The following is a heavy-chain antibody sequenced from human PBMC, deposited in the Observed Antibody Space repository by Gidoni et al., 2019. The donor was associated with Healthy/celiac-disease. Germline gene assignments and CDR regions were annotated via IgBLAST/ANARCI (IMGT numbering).Heavy chain of an antibody. J-gene: IGHJ6*03. CDR3: ARGGYSGYDSRYYYYMDV. D-gene: IGHD5-12*01. CDR2: IPYDGSNK. V-gene: IGHV3-30-3*01. CDR1: GFPFSSCA. Sequence: QVQLVESGGGVVQPGRSLRLPCAASGFPFSSCAMHWVRQAPGKGLGWVAVIPYDGSNKYYADSVKGRFTISRDNSKNTLYLQMNSLRAEDTAVYYCARGGYSGYDSRYYYYMDVWGKGTTVTVSS.